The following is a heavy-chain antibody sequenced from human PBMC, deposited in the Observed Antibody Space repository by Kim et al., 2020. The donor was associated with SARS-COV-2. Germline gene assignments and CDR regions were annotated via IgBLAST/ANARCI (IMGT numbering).Heavy chain of an antibody. J-gene: IGHJ6*02. V-gene: IGHV3-11*06. Sequence: VKGRFTISRDNAKNSLYLQMNSLRAEDTAVYYCARFQSGWYSSSGYGMDVWGQGTTVTVSS. D-gene: IGHD6-6*01. CDR3: ARFQSGWYSSSGYGMDV.